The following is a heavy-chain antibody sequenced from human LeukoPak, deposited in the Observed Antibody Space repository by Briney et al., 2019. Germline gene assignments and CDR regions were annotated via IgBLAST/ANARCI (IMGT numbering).Heavy chain of an antibody. CDR3: ASNMESLLEGFDY. V-gene: IGHV1-46*01. D-gene: IGHD1-1*01. CDR2: INPSGGST. CDR1: GYTFTIYY. Sequence: ASVNVSFKASGYTFTIYYMHWVRQAPGQGLEWMGIINPSGGSTSYAQKFQGRVTMTRDTSTSTVYMELSSLRSEDTAVYYCASNMESLLEGFDYWGQGTLVTVSS. J-gene: IGHJ4*02.